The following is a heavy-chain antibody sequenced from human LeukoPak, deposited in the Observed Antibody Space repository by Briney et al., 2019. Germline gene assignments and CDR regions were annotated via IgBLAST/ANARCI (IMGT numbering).Heavy chain of an antibody. CDR2: ISSSSSYI. J-gene: IGHJ4*02. Sequence: PGRSLRLSCASSGFTFSSYSMNWVRQAPGKGREWVSSISSSSSYIYYADSVKGRFTISIDNAKNSLYLQMNSLRAEDTAVYYCARGYSYGYRFDYWGQGTLVTVSS. CDR1: GFTFSSYS. D-gene: IGHD5-18*01. CDR3: ARGYSYGYRFDY. V-gene: IGHV3-21*01.